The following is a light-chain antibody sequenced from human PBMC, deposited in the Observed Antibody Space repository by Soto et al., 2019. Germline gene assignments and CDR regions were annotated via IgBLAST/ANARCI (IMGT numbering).Light chain of an antibody. Sequence: EIVLAKSPGTLSLSTGERATLSCKASQSVSSSSLAWYQHKPSQAPRLLIYDAFSRATDIPDRFSGSGSGTDFTLTISRLEPEDFAVYYCQHYGSSPPKYTFGQGTKLEI. CDR2: DAF. CDR3: QHYGSSPPKYT. V-gene: IGKV3-20*01. J-gene: IGKJ2*01. CDR1: QSVSSSS.